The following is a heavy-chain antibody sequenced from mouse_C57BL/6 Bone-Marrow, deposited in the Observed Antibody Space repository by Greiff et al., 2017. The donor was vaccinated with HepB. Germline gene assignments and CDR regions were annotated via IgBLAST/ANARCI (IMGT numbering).Heavy chain of an antibody. V-gene: IGHV1-18*01. Sequence: EVQLQQSGPELVKPGASVKIPCKASGYTFTDYNMDWVKQSHGKSLEWIGDINPNNGGTIYNQKFKGKATLTVDKSSSTAYMELRSLTSEDTAVYYCARRDSSGQAIFDYWGQGTTLTVSS. CDR1: GYTFTDYN. J-gene: IGHJ2*01. CDR3: ARRDSSGQAIFDY. CDR2: INPNNGGT. D-gene: IGHD3-2*02.